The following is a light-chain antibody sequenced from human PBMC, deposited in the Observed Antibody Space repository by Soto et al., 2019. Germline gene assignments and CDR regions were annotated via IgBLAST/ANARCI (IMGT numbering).Light chain of an antibody. CDR1: SSDVGGYNY. Sequence: QSVLTQPASVSGSPGQSITISCTGASSDVGGYNYVSWYQQHPGKAPKLMIYEVSNRPSGVSSRFSGSKSGNTASLTISGLQPEDEADYYCSSYTDSRTYVFGTGTKVTVL. CDR3: SSYTDSRTYV. J-gene: IGLJ1*01. V-gene: IGLV2-14*01. CDR2: EVS.